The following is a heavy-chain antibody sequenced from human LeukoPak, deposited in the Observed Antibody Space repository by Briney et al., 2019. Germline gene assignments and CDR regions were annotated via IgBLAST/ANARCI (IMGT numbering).Heavy chain of an antibody. V-gene: IGHV5-51*01. CDR2: TYPGDSDA. Sequence: GESLKISCKTSGYSFTIYWIGWVRQMPGKGLEWMGITYPGDSDARYSPSFQGQVTISADKSISTAYLQWSSLNASDSAMYYCARRYCTNTGCHFDYWGQGTLVTVSS. D-gene: IGHD2-2*01. J-gene: IGHJ4*02. CDR3: ARRYCTNTGCHFDY. CDR1: GYSFTIYW.